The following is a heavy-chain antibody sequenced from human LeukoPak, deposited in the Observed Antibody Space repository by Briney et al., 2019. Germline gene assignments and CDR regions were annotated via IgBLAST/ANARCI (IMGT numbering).Heavy chain of an antibody. J-gene: IGHJ4*02. CDR1: GFTFGDYA. D-gene: IGHD2-15*01. Sequence: GRSLRLSCTASGFTFGDYAMSWVRQAPGKGLEWVSFIRSKAYGGTTEYAASVEGRFTISRDDSKSIAYLQMNSLKTEDTAVYYCTRVSLVAASVFFDYWGQGTLVTVSS. V-gene: IGHV3-49*04. CDR3: TRVSLVAASVFFDY. CDR2: IRSKAYGGTT.